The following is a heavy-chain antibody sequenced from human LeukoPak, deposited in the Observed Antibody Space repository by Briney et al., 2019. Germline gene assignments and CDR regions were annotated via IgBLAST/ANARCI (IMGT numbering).Heavy chain of an antibody. CDR2: ISSSSSYI. D-gene: IGHD3-22*01. J-gene: IGHJ4*02. CDR3: ARDRTYDSSGYYAY. V-gene: IGHV3-21*01. CDR1: GFTFSSYS. Sequence: GVSLRLSCAASGFTFSSYSMSWVRQAPGKGLEWVSSISSSSSYIYYADSVKGRFTISRDNAKNSLYLQMNSLRAEDTAVYYCARDRTYDSSGYYAYWGQGTLVTVSS.